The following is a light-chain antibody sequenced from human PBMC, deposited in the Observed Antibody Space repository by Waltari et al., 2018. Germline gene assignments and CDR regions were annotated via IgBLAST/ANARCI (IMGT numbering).Light chain of an antibody. CDR1: QSVLYTNNKNY. CDR3: QQFYTTPMT. V-gene: IGKV4-1*01. J-gene: IGKJ5*01. Sequence: IVMTHSPDSLAVSLGERATLTCKSSQSVLYTNNKNYLGWYQQKPGQPPKLLIDWASTRESGVPDRFSGSGSGTDFTLTISSLQAEDVAVYYCQQFYTTPMTFGQGTRLEIK. CDR2: WAS.